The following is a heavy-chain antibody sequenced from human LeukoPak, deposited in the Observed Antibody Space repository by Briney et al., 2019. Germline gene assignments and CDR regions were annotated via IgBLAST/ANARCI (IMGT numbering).Heavy chain of an antibody. CDR2: INPNSGGT. V-gene: IGHV1-2*02. Sequence: ASLKVSCKASGYTFTGYYIHWVRQAPGQGLEWMGWINPNSGGTNYAQKFQGRVTMTRDTSISTAYMELSRLRSDDTDVYFCATDLSGNYHNCFDPWGQGTLVTVSS. J-gene: IGHJ5*02. D-gene: IGHD1-26*01. CDR1: GYTFTGYY. CDR3: ATDLSGNYHNCFDP.